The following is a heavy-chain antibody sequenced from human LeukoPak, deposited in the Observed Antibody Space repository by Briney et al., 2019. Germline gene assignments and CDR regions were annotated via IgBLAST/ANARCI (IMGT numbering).Heavy chain of an antibody. D-gene: IGHD2-8*01. CDR3: ATRGDGGVYAIFNY. Sequence: SETLSLTCTVSGGSISSDFWSWIRQPPGKGLEWIGEINHSGSTNYNPSLKSRVTISVDTSKNQFSLKLSSVTAADTAVYYCATRGDGGVYAIFNYWGQGTLVTVSS. CDR1: GGSISSDF. CDR2: INHSGST. J-gene: IGHJ4*02. V-gene: IGHV4-34*01.